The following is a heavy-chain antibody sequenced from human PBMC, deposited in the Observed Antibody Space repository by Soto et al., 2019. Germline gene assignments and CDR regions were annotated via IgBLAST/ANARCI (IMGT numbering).Heavy chain of an antibody. CDR3: AESGFTAAAGFDI. D-gene: IGHD6-13*01. CDR1: GYSFTSYW. Sequence: PGESQTISCNGSGYSFTSYWIGWVRQMPEKGLEWMGIIYPGDSDTRYSPSFQGQVTISADKSISTAYLQWSSLKASDTALDYCAESGFTAAAGFDIWGQGTMVTVSS. CDR2: IYPGDSDT. J-gene: IGHJ3*02. V-gene: IGHV5-51*01.